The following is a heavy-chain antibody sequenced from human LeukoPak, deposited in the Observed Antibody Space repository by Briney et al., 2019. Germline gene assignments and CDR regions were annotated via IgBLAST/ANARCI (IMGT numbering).Heavy chain of an antibody. CDR2: FDALDDKT. D-gene: IGHD6-19*01. CDR1: GDTLLELS. CDR3: ATDGSSAWYEDY. J-gene: IGHJ4*02. V-gene: IGHV1-24*01. Sequence: ASVKVSCKVSGDTLLELSIHWVRQAPGEGLEWMGVFDALDDKTIHAQKFQGRVIMSVDSSTNTAHMELSSLRSEDTAVYYCATDGSSAWYEDYWGQGTLVIVSS.